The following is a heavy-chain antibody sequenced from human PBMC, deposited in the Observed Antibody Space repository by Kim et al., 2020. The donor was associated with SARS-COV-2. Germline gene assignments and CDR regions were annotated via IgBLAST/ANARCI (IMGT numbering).Heavy chain of an antibody. Sequence: YAQKVQGRVTMTRSTSINTAYMELSSLRSDDTAVYYCARGFGMVRGVLFAYWGQGTLVTVSS. D-gene: IGHD3-10*01. J-gene: IGHJ4*02. CDR3: ARGFGMVRGVLFAY. V-gene: IGHV1-8*01.